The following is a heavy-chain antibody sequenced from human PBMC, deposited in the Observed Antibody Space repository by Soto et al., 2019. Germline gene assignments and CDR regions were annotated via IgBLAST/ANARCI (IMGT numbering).Heavy chain of an antibody. CDR1: GLSLSNAGLG. CDR3: ASAYSTSWYWFDP. V-gene: IGHV2-26*01. Sequence: QVTVKESGPVLVKPTETLTLTCTVPGLSLSNAGLGVSWIRQPPGKALKWLAHIYSNDEKSYSTSLKNRPTNSKNTSKSQVGRTMTNMDPVDSATYYCASAYSTSWYWFDPWGHGTLVTVSS. J-gene: IGHJ5*02. D-gene: IGHD6-13*01. CDR2: IYSNDEK.